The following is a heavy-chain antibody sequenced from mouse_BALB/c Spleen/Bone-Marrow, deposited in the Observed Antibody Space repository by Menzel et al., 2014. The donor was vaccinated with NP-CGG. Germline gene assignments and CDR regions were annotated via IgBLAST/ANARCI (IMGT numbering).Heavy chain of an antibody. CDR2: INPNYDST. Sequence: DVKLQESGAALVKPGASVRISCKASGYTFTDYNMDWVKQSHGKSLEWIGDINPNYDSTSYNQKFKGKATLTVDKSSSTAYMELRSLTSEDTAVYYCARRDGYDSYFDYWGQGTTLTVSS. J-gene: IGHJ2*01. CDR1: GYTFTDYN. V-gene: IGHV1-18*01. CDR3: ARRDGYDSYFDY. D-gene: IGHD2-2*01.